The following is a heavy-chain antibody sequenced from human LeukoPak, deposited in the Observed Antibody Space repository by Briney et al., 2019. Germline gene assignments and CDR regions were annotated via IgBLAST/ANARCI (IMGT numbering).Heavy chain of an antibody. CDR2: ISGSGGST. CDR1: GFTFSSYG. CDR3: TRPGINWNDDY. V-gene: IGHV3-23*01. Sequence: GGTLRLSCAASGFTFSSYGMSWVRQAPGKGLEWVSAISGSGGSTYYADSVKGRFTISRDNSKNTLYLQMNSLKTEDTAVYYCTRPGINWNDDYWGQGTLVTVSS. D-gene: IGHD1-1*01. J-gene: IGHJ4*02.